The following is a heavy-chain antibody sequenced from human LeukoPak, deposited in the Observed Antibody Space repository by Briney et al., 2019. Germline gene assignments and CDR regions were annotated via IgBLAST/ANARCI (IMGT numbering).Heavy chain of an antibody. CDR1: GFTFSSYA. CDR3: ARATAMVKFDY. CDR2: ISSSGSTI. Sequence: GGSLRLSCAASGFTFSSYAMHWVRQAPGKGLEWVSYISSSGSTIYYADSVKGRFTISRDNAKNSLYLQMNSLRAEDTAVYYCARATAMVKFDYWGQGTLVTVSS. V-gene: IGHV3-48*04. J-gene: IGHJ4*02. D-gene: IGHD5-18*01.